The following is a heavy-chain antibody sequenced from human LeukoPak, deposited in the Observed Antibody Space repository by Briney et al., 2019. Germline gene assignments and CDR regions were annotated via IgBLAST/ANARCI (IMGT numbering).Heavy chain of an antibody. V-gene: IGHV3-74*01. CDR3: TRGGEEPFDY. CDR2: INVEGTTT. Sequence: GGSLRLSCAGSGFTFTRFWMHWVRQAPGKGLVCVSRINVEGTTTTYADSVEGRFTISRDENTLYLKMNHLRVDDTAVYYCTRGGEEPFDYCGQGSLVTVSS. D-gene: IGHD3-10*01. CDR1: GFTFTRFW. J-gene: IGHJ4*02.